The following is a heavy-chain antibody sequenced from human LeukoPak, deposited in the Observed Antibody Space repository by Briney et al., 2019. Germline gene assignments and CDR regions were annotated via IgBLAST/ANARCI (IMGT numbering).Heavy chain of an antibody. Sequence: GGSLRLSCAASGFTFNTYAMSWVRQAPWERLQWVSGISDSGGNTYYADSVRGRFTNSRDNSKNTLYLQMNSLRAEDTAVYYCAKDKQWLVHAYWGQGTLVTVSS. CDR1: GFTFNTYA. CDR3: AKDKQWLVHAY. D-gene: IGHD6-19*01. J-gene: IGHJ4*02. CDR2: ISDSGGNT. V-gene: IGHV3-23*01.